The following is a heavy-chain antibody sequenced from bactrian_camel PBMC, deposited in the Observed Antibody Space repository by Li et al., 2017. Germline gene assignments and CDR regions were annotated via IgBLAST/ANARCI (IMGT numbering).Heavy chain of an antibody. D-gene: IGHD5*01. CDR2: ILENGTT. J-gene: IGHJ4*01. V-gene: IGHV3S53*01. Sequence: HVQLVESGGGSAQAGGSLRLSCAGSGFTHSVCSMGWYRQAPGKERVVVSTILENGTTYYADSVKGRFTISRDNAKNTVYLQLNSLKTEDTAMYYCVNGARAEYPHWGQGTQVTVS. CDR1: GFTHSVCS. CDR3: VNGARAEYPH.